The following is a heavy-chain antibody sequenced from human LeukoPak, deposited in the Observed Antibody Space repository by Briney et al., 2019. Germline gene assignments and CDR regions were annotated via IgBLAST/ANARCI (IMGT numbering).Heavy chain of an antibody. CDR3: AREGALGDKSY. J-gene: IGHJ4*02. V-gene: IGHV3-7*01. D-gene: IGHD1-26*01. CDR1: GFTFSSYW. Sequence: GGSLRLSCAASGFTFSSYWMSWVRQAPGKGLEWVANIHQDGSAKYFVDSVKGRLTISRDNAKNSLYLQMNSLRAEDTAVYYCAREGALGDKSYWGQGTLVTVSS. CDR2: IHQDGSAK.